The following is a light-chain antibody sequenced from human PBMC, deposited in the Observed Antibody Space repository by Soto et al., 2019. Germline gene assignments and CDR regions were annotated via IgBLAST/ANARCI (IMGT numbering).Light chain of an antibody. V-gene: IGLV2-23*01. CDR2: ETK. J-gene: IGLJ1*01. Sequence: QSVLTQPASVSGSPGQSITISCAGTSNDIGTYNLVSWYQQHPGTAPKVLIYETKKRPSGVSSRFSGSKSGNPASLTISGLQTDDEADYFCCTYAGSHSSVFGTGPKVTVL. CDR1: SNDIGTYNL. CDR3: CTYAGSHSSV.